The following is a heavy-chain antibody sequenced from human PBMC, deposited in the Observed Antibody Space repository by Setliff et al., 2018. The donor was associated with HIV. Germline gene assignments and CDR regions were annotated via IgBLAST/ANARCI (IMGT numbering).Heavy chain of an antibody. CDR1: GDSISSGAYY. J-gene: IGHJ6*03. D-gene: IGHD2-15*01. Sequence: PSETLSLTCSVSGDSISSGAYYWSWIRQHPVKGLEWIGYIFSSGITYYSPSLHSRVTISLDTSKNHFSLNLTSITAADTAVYYCTRDTGGGGFPMDVWGKGTTVTVSS. V-gene: IGHV4-31*03. CDR3: TRDTGGGGFPMDV. CDR2: IFSSGIT.